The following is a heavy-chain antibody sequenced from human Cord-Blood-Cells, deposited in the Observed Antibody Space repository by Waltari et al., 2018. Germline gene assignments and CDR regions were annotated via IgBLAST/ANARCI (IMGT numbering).Heavy chain of an antibody. CDR1: GYSISSGYY. Sequence: QVQLQESGPGLVKPSETLSLTCAFSGYSISSGYYWCWIRQPPGTGLECIGSIYHSGSTYYNPSLKGRVTISVDTSKNQFSRKRSSVTAADTAVYYCASPGGRDYFDDWGQGTLVTVSS. J-gene: IGHJ4*02. CDR2: IYHSGST. V-gene: IGHV4-38-2*01. D-gene: IGHD1-26*01. CDR3: ASPGGRDYFDD.